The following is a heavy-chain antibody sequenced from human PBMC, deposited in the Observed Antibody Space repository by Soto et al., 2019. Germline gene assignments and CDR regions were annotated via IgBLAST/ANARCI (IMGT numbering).Heavy chain of an antibody. CDR3: ARIYSSSSTGAFDY. V-gene: IGHV4-39*01. CDR2: IYYSGST. J-gene: IGHJ4*02. Sequence: PSETQSLPCTVFCGSISNSSYHRGWNRQPPGKGLEWIGSIYYSGSTYYNPSLKSRVTISVDTSKNQFSLKLSSVTAADTAVYYCARIYSSSSTGAFDYWGQGTLVTVSS. CDR1: CGSISNSSYH. D-gene: IGHD6-6*01.